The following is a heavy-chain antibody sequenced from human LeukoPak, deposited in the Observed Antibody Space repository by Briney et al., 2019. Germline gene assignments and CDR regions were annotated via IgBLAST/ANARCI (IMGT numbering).Heavy chain of an antibody. J-gene: IGHJ4*02. Sequence: GRSLRLSCAASGFTFSSYGMHWVRQAPGKGLEWVAVIWYDGSNKYYADSVKGRFTISRDNSKNTLYLQMNSLRAEDTAVYYCARDHSSGWYSDYFDYWGQGTLDTVSS. CDR3: ARDHSSGWYSDYFDY. CDR2: IWYDGSNK. CDR1: GFTFSSYG. D-gene: IGHD6-19*01. V-gene: IGHV3-33*01.